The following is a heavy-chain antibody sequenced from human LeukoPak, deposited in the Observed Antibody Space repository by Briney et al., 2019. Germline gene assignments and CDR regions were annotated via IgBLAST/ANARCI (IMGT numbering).Heavy chain of an antibody. D-gene: IGHD6-13*01. J-gene: IGHJ4*02. CDR3: TKSVRSIWWGGAYYFDN. CDR2: ISGSGDST. Sequence: PGGSLRLSCAASGFTFRSYAMSWVRQAPGKGLEWVSVISGSGDSTDYADSVKGRFSISRDNSKNTLYLQMNSLRAEDTAVYYCTKSVRSIWWGGAYYFDNWGQGALVTVSS. V-gene: IGHV3-23*01. CDR1: GFTFRSYA.